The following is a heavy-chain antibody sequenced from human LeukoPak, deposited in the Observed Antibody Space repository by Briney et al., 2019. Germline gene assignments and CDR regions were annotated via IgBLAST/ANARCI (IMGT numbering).Heavy chain of an antibody. Sequence: EASVKVSCKASGYTFTSYYMHWVRQAPGQGLEWMGIINPSGGSTSYAQKFQGRVTMTRDTSTSTVYMELSSPRSEDTAVYYCARLLRQGYCSGGSCPNDPNWFDPWGQGTLVTVSS. J-gene: IGHJ5*02. CDR3: ARLLRQGYCSGGSCPNDPNWFDP. CDR1: GYTFTSYY. V-gene: IGHV1-46*01. CDR2: INPSGGST. D-gene: IGHD2-15*01.